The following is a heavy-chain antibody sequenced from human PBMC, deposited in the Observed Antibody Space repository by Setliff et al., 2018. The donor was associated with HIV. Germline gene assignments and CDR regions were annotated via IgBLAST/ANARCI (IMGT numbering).Heavy chain of an antibody. V-gene: IGHV4-39*01. CDR3: ARHKDSDYVWGSYRPDGFDI. J-gene: IGHJ3*02. CDR1: GGSSSSSSFY. D-gene: IGHD3-16*02. CDR2: IYRSGST. Sequence: SETLSLTCTVSGGSSSSSSFYWGWIRQPPGKGLEWIGNIYRSGSTYYNPSLRSRVTISVDTSKNQFYLNLNSVTEADTALYYCARHKDSDYVWGSYRPDGFDIWGQGTTVTVSS.